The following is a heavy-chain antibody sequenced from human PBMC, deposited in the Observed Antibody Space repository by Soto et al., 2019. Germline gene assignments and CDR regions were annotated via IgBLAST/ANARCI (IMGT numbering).Heavy chain of an antibody. CDR2: IVVGSGNT. CDR3: AAVRGALYSSGWYPKRYDDAFDI. D-gene: IGHD6-19*01. Sequence: ASVKVSCKASGFTFTSSAVQWVRQARGQRLEWIGWIVVGSGNTNYAQKFQERVTITGDMSTRKAYMELSSLRSEDTAVYYCAAVRGALYSSGWYPKRYDDAFDIWGQGTMVTVSS. CDR1: GFTFTSSA. V-gene: IGHV1-58*01. J-gene: IGHJ3*02.